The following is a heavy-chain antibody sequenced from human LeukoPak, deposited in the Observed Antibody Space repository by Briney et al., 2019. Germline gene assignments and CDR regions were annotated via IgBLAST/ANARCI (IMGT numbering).Heavy chain of an antibody. CDR3: ARDARIAVAGTTHFQH. CDR2: IKQDGSEK. Sequence: GGSLRLSCAASGFTFSSYWMSWVRQAPGKGLEWVANIKQDGSEKYYVDSVKGRFTISRDNAKNSLYPQMNSLRAEDTAVYYCARDARIAVAGTTHFQHWGQGTLVTVSS. CDR1: GFTFSSYW. V-gene: IGHV3-7*01. D-gene: IGHD6-19*01. J-gene: IGHJ1*01.